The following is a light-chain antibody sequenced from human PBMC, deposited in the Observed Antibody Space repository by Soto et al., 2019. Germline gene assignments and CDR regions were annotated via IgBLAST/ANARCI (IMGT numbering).Light chain of an antibody. J-gene: IGKJ3*01. V-gene: IGKV3-20*01. CDR2: AS. Sequence: EIVLTQSPGTLSLSPGERATLSCRASQSVSDMYLAWYQQKPGQAPRLLIYASNRATGIPDRCSGSGSGTDFTLTISRLEPDDFAVYYCQHYGTSALFGPGTKVDIK. CDR3: QHYGTSAL. CDR1: QSVSDMY.